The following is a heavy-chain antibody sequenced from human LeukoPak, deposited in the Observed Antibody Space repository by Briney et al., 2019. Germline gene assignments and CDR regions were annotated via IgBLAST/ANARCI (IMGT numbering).Heavy chain of an antibody. CDR3: ARDLPYYYDSSGYPMYNWFDP. Sequence: ASVKVSCKASGYTFTSYGISCVRQAPGQGLEWMGWISAYNGNTNYAKKFQGRVTMTRDTSTSTAYMELRSLRSDDTAVYYCARDLPYYYDSSGYPMYNWFDPWGQGTLVTVSS. J-gene: IGHJ5*02. CDR2: ISAYNGNT. V-gene: IGHV1-18*01. CDR1: GYTFTSYG. D-gene: IGHD3-22*01.